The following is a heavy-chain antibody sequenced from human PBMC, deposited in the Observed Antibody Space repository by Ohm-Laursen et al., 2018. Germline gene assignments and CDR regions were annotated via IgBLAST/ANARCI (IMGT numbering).Heavy chain of an antibody. Sequence: SLRLSCAASGFTMRNYWMSWVRQAPGKGLEWVANIKPDASEEHYVDSVKGRFTISRDNANNSVYLQMNSLRAEDTAVYYCAKEEQLTREYFDYWGQGTLVTVSS. CDR2: IKPDASEE. D-gene: IGHD6-6*01. CDR3: AKEEQLTREYFDY. V-gene: IGHV3-7*01. CDR1: GFTMRNYW. J-gene: IGHJ4*02.